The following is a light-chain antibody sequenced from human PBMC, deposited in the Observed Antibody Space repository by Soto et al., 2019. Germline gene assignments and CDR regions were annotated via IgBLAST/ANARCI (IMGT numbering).Light chain of an antibody. J-gene: IGLJ2*01. CDR2: EVI. Sequence: QSALTQPPSASGSPGQSVTISCTGSSSDVGGYEYVYWYQQHPGKAPKLIIYEVIKRPSGVPDRFSGSKSGNTASLTVSGLQAEDEADYYCSSYAGSNNLHVLFGGGTKVTVL. CDR1: SSDVGGYEY. CDR3: SSYAGSNNLHVL. V-gene: IGLV2-8*01.